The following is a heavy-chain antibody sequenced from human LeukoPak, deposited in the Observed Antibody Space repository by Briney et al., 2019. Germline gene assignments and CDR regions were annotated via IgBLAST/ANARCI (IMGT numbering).Heavy chain of an antibody. V-gene: IGHV1-69*05. D-gene: IGHD3-22*01. J-gene: IGHJ4*02. CDR1: GGTFSSYA. Sequence: SVKVSCKASGGTFSSYAISWVRQAPGQGLEWMGGIIPIFGTANYAQKFQGRVTITTDESTSTAYMELSSLRSEDTAVYYCARDQDDYYDSSGYYWYFDYWGQGTLVTVSS. CDR3: ARDQDDYYDSSGYYWYFDY. CDR2: IIPIFGTA.